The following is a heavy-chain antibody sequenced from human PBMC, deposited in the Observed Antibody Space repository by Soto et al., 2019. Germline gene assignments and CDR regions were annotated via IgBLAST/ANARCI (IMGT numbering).Heavy chain of an antibody. J-gene: IGHJ4*02. V-gene: IGHV3-23*01. CDR1: GFTFSSYA. CDR2: ISGSGGST. CDR3: AKDHPPNYYDSSGSFDY. Sequence: GGSLRLSCAASGFTFSSYAMSWVRQAPGKGLEWVSAISGSGGSTYYADSVKGRFTISRDNSKNTLYLQMNSLRVEDTAVYYCAKDHPPNYYDSSGSFDYWGQGTLVTV. D-gene: IGHD3-22*01.